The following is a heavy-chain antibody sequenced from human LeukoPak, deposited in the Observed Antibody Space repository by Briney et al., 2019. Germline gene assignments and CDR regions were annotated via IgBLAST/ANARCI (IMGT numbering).Heavy chain of an antibody. J-gene: IGHJ4*02. V-gene: IGHV5-51*01. Sequence: GESLKISCKASGYSFTSQWIAWVRQMPGKGLEWMGIIYPGDSDTRYSPSFQGQVTISADKSFTTAYLQWSTLKASDTAMYYCARLQGRLIATGTPRLLDYWGQGTLVTVSS. CDR1: GYSFTSQW. CDR3: ARLQGRLIATGTPRLLDY. D-gene: IGHD1/OR15-1a*01. CDR2: IYPGDSDT.